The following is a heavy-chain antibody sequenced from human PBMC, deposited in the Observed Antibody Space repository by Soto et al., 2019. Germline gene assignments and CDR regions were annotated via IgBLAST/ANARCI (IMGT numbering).Heavy chain of an antibody. CDR1: GGSISSYY. CDR2: IYYSGST. CDR3: ARRYGSGFDS. V-gene: IGHV4-59*08. Sequence: SETLSLTCTVSGGSISSYYWSWIRQPPGKGLEWIGYIYYSGSTNYNPSLKSRVTISVDTSKNQFSLKLSSVTAADTAVYYCARRYGSGFDSCGLRTPLTVSS. D-gene: IGHD5-18*01. J-gene: IGHJ4*02.